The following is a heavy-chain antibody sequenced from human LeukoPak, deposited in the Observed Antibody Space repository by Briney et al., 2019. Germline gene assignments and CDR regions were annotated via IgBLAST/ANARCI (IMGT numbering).Heavy chain of an antibody. CDR1: GFTFSNYW. D-gene: IGHD3-10*01. CDR2: IKLNENQK. J-gene: IGHJ4*02. CDR3: ANQRGDY. V-gene: IGHV3-7*01. Sequence: GGSLRLSCEASGFTFSNYWMNWVRQAPGKGLEWVAVIKLNENQKYYMDSVKGRFTVSRDNARNSLYLQMNSLRAEDTAVYYCANQRGDYWGQGTLVTVSS.